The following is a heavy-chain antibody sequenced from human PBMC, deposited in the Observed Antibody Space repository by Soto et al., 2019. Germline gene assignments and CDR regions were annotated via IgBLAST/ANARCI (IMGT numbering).Heavy chain of an antibody. CDR2: ISYDGSNK. CDR3: ASPSPTYCGGDCPLSY. CDR1: GFTFSSYA. D-gene: IGHD2-21*02. V-gene: IGHV3-30-3*01. J-gene: IGHJ4*02. Sequence: GGSLRLSCAASGFTFSSYAMHWVRQAPGKGLEWVAVISYDGSNKYYADSVKGRFTISRDNSKNTLYLQMNSLRAEDTAVYYCASPSPTYCGGDCPLSYWGQGTLVTVSS.